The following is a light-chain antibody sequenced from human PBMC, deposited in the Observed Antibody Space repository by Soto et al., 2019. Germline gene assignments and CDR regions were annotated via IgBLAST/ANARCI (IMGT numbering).Light chain of an antibody. CDR1: QSVSSN. Sequence: VMTTSPATVSVSNGERAALSRCASQSVSSNLAWYRQKPGQAPRLLMYGASTRATSISDRFSGSGSGTEFTLTISSLQSEDVAVYYCQQYNKWPLTVGGGTKVDIK. CDR3: QQYNKWPLT. V-gene: IGKV3-15*01. CDR2: GAS. J-gene: IGKJ4*01.